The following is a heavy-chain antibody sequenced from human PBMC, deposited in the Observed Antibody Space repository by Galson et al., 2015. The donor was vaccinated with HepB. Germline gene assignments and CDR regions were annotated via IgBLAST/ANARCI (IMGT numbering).Heavy chain of an antibody. Sequence: SCKVSGYTLTALSMHWVRQAPGKGLEWMGGFDPEDGETIYAQKFQGRVTMTEDTSTDTAYMELSSLRSEDTAVYYCATDRFRVYYYYCMDVWGQGTTVTVSS. CDR2: FDPEDGET. CDR1: GYTLTALS. J-gene: IGHJ6*02. V-gene: IGHV1-24*01. D-gene: IGHD3-10*01. CDR3: ATDRFRVYYYYCMDV.